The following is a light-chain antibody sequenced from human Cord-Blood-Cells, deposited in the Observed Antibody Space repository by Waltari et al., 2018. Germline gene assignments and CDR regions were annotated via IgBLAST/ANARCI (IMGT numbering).Light chain of an antibody. CDR1: QSISSW. Sequence: DIQMTQSPSTLSASVGDRVTITCRASQSISSWLAWYQQKPGKAPKLLIYKASSLESGVPSRFSGSRSGTEFTRTISSLQPDDFATYYCQQYHSYSSFGQGTKLESK. J-gene: IGKJ2*03. CDR2: KAS. CDR3: QQYHSYSS. V-gene: IGKV1-5*03.